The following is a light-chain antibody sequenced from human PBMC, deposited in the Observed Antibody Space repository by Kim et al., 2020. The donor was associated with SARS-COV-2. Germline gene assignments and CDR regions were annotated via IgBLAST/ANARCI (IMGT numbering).Light chain of an antibody. V-gene: IGKV3-20*01. J-gene: IGKJ2*01. Sequence: STGKRAPLPCSASQSVNNNYLAWYQQKPGQAPRLLIYDASSRATGIPDRFSGSGSGTDFTLTISRLEPEDFAVYYCHQYGNTPRTFGKGTKLEI. CDR3: HQYGNTPRT. CDR2: DAS. CDR1: QSVNNNY.